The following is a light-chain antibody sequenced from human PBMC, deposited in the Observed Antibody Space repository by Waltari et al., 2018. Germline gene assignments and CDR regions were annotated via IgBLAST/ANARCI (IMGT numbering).Light chain of an antibody. J-gene: IGLJ1*01. Sequence: HSALTQPASVSGSPGQSITISCTGASSDVGSYNLVSWYQQYPGKAPKLIIYEGSKRPPGVSNRFSGSESGNTGSLTISGLQVEDEADYYCCSFAGSNTYVLGTGTKVSVL. CDR3: CSFAGSNTYV. CDR2: EGS. V-gene: IGLV2-23*01. CDR1: SSDVGSYNL.